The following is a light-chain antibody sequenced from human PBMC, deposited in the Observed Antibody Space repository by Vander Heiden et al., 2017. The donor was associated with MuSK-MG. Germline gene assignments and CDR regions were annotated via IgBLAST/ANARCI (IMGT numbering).Light chain of an antibody. CDR2: AAS. V-gene: IGKV1-39*01. J-gene: IGKJ1*01. CDR1: QSISSY. CDR3: QQNDSNLTWT. Sequence: DIQMTQSPSSLSASVGDRVTITCRASQSISSYLNWYQQKPGKAPKLLIYAASSLQSGVPPRFSGSGYGKDFTLTISSRQPEDFAPYYCQQNDSNLTWTFGQGTKVEIK.